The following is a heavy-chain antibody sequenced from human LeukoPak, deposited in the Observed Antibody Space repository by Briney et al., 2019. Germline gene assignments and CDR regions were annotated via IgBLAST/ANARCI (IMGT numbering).Heavy chain of an antibody. J-gene: IGHJ4*02. V-gene: IGHV4-4*07. Sequence: SETLSLTCTVSGVSISSYYWNWIRQPAGKGLEWIGHFYTSGSTNYNPSLKSRVTISLDTSKNQFSLKLSSVTAADTAVYYCARGSSGWLRFDYWGQGTLVTVSS. CDR3: ARGSSGWLRFDY. CDR2: FYTSGST. CDR1: GVSISSYY. D-gene: IGHD6-19*01.